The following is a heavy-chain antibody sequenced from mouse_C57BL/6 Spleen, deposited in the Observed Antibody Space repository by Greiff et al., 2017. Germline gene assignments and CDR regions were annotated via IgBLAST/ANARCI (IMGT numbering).Heavy chain of an antibody. V-gene: IGHV1-80*01. CDR3: ARAPDGSSYFDY. Sequence: VQLQQSGAELVKPGASVKISCKASGYAFSSYWMNWVKQRPGKGLEWIGQIYPGDGDTNYNGKFKGKATLTADKSSSTAYMQLSSLTSEDSAVYFCARAPDGSSYFDYWGQGTTLTVSS. J-gene: IGHJ2*01. CDR1: GYAFSSYW. CDR2: IYPGDGDT. D-gene: IGHD1-1*01.